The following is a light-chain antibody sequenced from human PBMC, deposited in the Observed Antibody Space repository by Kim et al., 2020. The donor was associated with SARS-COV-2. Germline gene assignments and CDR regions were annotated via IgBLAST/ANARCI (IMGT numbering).Light chain of an antibody. CDR3: SSYTSSTTRV. Sequence: GQSITISCTGTSRDVGAYNYVSCYQQHPGKAPKLIIYDVTYRPSGVSDRFSGSKAGNTASLTIFGLQAEDEADYYCSSYTSSTTRVFGGGTQLTVL. CDR2: DVT. V-gene: IGLV2-14*03. J-gene: IGLJ2*01. CDR1: SRDVGAYNY.